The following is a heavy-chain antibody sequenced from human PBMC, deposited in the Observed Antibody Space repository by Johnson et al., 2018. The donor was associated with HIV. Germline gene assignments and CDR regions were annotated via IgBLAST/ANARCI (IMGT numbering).Heavy chain of an antibody. D-gene: IGHD3-16*02. CDR2: IKQDGSEK. J-gene: IGHJ3*02. CDR1: GFTFSSYW. CDR3: AKDLETGDDYVGGSYHLGAFDI. Sequence: MQLVESGGGLVQPGGSLRLSCAASGFTFSSYWMSWVRQAPGKGLEWVANIKQDGSEKYYVDSVKGRFTISRANAKNSLYLQMNSLRAEDTAVYYCAKDLETGDDYVGGSYHLGAFDIWGQGTKVTVSS. V-gene: IGHV3-7*04.